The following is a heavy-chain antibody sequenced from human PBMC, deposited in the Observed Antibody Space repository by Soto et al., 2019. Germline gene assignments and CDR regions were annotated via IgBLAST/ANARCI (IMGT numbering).Heavy chain of an antibody. Sequence: GESLKISCKGSGYSFTSYWIGWVRQMPGKGLEWMGIIYPGDSDTRYSPSFQGQVTISADKSVSTAYLQWRSLKASDTAKYYCATAPYELLYYGMDVWSQGTTVTVSS. D-gene: IGHD3-22*01. CDR2: IYPGDSDT. V-gene: IGHV5-51*01. J-gene: IGHJ6*02. CDR1: GYSFTSYW. CDR3: ATAPYELLYYGMDV.